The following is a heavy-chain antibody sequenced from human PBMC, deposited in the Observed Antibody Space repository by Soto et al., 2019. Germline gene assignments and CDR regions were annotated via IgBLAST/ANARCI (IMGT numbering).Heavy chain of an antibody. CDR1: GFIFSNYA. J-gene: IGHJ4*02. CDR2: TSFSGGRT. CDR3: AKDSRAFCGGDCSKDY. D-gene: IGHD2-21*02. Sequence: GGSLRLSCAASGFIFSNYAMTWVRQGPGRGLEWVSTTSFSGGRTYYADSVKGRFTISRDNSNNTLFLQMSSLRAEDTAIYYCAKDSRAFCGGDCSKDYWAQGTLVTVSS. V-gene: IGHV3-23*01.